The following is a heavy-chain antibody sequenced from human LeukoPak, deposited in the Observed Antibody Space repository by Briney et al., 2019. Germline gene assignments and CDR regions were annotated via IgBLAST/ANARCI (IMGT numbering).Heavy chain of an antibody. Sequence: ASVKVSCKASGYTFTSYGISWVRQAPGQGLEWMGWISAYNGNTNYAQKLQGRVTMTTDTSTSTAYMELRSLRSDDTAVYYCARGIGRYCSGGSCYSGVDYWGQGTLVTVSS. J-gene: IGHJ4*02. CDR3: ARGIGRYCSGGSCYSGVDY. CDR2: ISAYNGNT. V-gene: IGHV1-18*01. D-gene: IGHD2-15*01. CDR1: GYTFTSYG.